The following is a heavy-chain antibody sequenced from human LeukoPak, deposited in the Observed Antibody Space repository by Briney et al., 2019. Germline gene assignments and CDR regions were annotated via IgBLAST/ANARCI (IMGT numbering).Heavy chain of an antibody. CDR2: ISYDGSNK. V-gene: IGHV3-30*04. D-gene: IGHD4-17*01. CDR1: GFTFSSYA. J-gene: IGHJ4*02. Sequence: PGGSLRLSCAASGFTFSSYAMHWVRQAPGKGLEWVAVISYDGSNKYYADSVKGRFTISRDNSKNALYLQMNSLRAEDTAVYYCASHGDHFDYWGQGTLVTVSS. CDR3: ASHGDHFDY.